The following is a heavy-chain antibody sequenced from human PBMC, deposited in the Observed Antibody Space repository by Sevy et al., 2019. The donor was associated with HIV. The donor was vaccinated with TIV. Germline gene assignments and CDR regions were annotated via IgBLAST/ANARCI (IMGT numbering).Heavy chain of an antibody. V-gene: IGHV3-30-3*01. CDR3: ARAPNYYDSSGSKYFQH. Sequence: GGSLRLSCAASGFTFSSYGMHWVRQAPGKGLEWVAVISYDGSNKYYADSVKGRFTISRDNSKNTLYLQMNSLRAEDTAVYYCARAPNYYDSSGSKYFQHWGQGTLVTVSS. CDR1: GFTFSSYG. D-gene: IGHD3-22*01. J-gene: IGHJ1*01. CDR2: ISYDGSNK.